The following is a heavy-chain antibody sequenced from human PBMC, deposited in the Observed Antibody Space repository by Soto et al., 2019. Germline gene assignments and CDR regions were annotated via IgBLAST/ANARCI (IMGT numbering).Heavy chain of an antibody. CDR1: GGTFSSYA. Sequence: QVQLVQSGAEVKKPGSSVKVSCKASGGTFSSYAISWVRQAPGQGLEWMGGIIPIFGTANYAQKFQCRVTITENESTSTAYMELSSLRSEDKAVYYCARGGLRDNYNLFDPWGQGTLVTVSS. J-gene: IGHJ5*02. D-gene: IGHD5-12*01. CDR3: ARGGLRDNYNLFDP. CDR2: IIPIFGTA. V-gene: IGHV1-69*01.